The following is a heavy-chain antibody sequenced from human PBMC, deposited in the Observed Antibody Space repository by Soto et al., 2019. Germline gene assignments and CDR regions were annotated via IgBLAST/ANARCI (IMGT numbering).Heavy chain of an antibody. V-gene: IGHV4-59*01. CDR2: SYYSGST. Sequence: SETLSLTCTVSGGSINIYYWSWIRQPPGKGLEWIGYSYYSGSTYYNPSLKSRVTISVDTSKNQFSLKLSSVTAADTAVYYCARPEYSGSNFSFDYWGQGILVTVSS. D-gene: IGHD1-26*01. J-gene: IGHJ4*02. CDR3: ARPEYSGSNFSFDY. CDR1: GGSINIYY.